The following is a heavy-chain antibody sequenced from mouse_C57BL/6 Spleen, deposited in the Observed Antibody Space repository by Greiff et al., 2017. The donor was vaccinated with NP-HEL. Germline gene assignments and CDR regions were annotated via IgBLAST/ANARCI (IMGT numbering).Heavy chain of an antibody. D-gene: IGHD3-2*02. J-gene: IGHJ4*01. CDR3: ARGDSSGGAMDY. CDR2: IYPGDGDT. Sequence: QVQLQQSGPELVKPGASVKISCKASGYAFSSSWMNWVKQRPGKGLEWIGRIYPGDGDTNYNGKFKGKATLTADKSSSTAYMQLSSLTSEDSAVYFCARGDSSGGAMDYWGQGTSVTVSS. V-gene: IGHV1-82*01. CDR1: GYAFSSSW.